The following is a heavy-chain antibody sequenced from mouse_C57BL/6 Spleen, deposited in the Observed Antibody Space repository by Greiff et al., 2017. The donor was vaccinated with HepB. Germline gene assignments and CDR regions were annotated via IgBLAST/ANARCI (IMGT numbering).Heavy chain of an antibody. V-gene: IGHV1-34*01. CDR2: IYPNNGGN. CDR3: ARRYYAVYYFDY. J-gene: IGHJ2*01. D-gene: IGHD1-1*01. Sequence: EVQLQQSGPELVKPGASVKMSCKASGYTFTDYYMHWVKQSHGKSLEWIGYIYPNNGGNGYNQKFKGKATLTVDKSSSTAYIELRSLKYEDSAVYYCARRYYAVYYFDYWGQGTTLTVSS. CDR1: GYTFTDYY.